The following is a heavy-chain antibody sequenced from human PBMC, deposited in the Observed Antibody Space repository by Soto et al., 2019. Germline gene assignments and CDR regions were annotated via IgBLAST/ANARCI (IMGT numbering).Heavy chain of an antibody. CDR1: GFTFSSYG. CDR2: IWYDGSNK. Sequence: QVQLVESGGGVVQPGRSLRLSCAASGFTFSSYGMHWVRQAPGKGLEWVAVIWYDGSNKYYADSVKGRFTISRDNSKNTLYLQMNSLRAEDTAVYYCARDYDFWSGYSTDAFDIWGQGTMVTVS. V-gene: IGHV3-33*01. CDR3: ARDYDFWSGYSTDAFDI. J-gene: IGHJ3*02. D-gene: IGHD3-3*01.